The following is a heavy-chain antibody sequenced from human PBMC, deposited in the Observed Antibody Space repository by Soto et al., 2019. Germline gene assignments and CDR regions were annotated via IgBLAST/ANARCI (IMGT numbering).Heavy chain of an antibody. CDR1: GASIRDYY. CDR2: IYDSGTT. V-gene: IGHV4-59*01. CDR3: ARRYGGHFDY. D-gene: IGHD4-17*01. Sequence: SETLSLTCTVSGASIRDYYWSWVRQPPGKGLEWIGYIYDSGTTNYNPSLKSRVTISIDPSKIQFSLRLTSVTAADTAVYYCARRYGGHFDYWGQGTLVTVSS. J-gene: IGHJ4*02.